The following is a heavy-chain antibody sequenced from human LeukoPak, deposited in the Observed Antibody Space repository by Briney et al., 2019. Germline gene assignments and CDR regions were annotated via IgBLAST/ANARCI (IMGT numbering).Heavy chain of an antibody. J-gene: IGHJ4*02. CDR1: AFTFSNNA. D-gene: IGHD5-18*01. CDR2: ISGSGRGGGT. Sequence: PGGSLRLSCAASAFTFSNNAMSWVRQAPGKGLEWVSSISGSGRGGGTNYADSVRGRFTISRDNAKNSLYLQMNSLRAEDTAVYYCASFRVGRGYSYGLYYFDYWGQGTLVTVSS. CDR3: ASFRVGRGYSYGLYYFDY. V-gene: IGHV3-23*01.